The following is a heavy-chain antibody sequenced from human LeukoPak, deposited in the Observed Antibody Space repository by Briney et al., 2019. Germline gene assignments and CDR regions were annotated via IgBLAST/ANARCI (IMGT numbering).Heavy chain of an antibody. D-gene: IGHD3-9*01. CDR2: IIPIFGTA. CDR1: GGTFSSYA. J-gene: IGHJ4*02. CDR3: ANQQSRYDILTGYYRYFDY. Sequence: GSSVKVSYKASGGTFSSYAISWVRPAPGQGVEWMGGIIPIFGTANYSQKFQGRVTITADESTSTAYMELSSLRSEDTAVYYCANQQSRYDILTGYYRYFDYWGQGTLVTVSS. V-gene: IGHV1-69*01.